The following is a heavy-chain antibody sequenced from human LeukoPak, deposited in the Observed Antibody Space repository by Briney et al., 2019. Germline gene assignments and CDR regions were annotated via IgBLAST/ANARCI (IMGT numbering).Heavy chain of an antibody. CDR3: ARKGQQNFDY. J-gene: IGHJ4*02. V-gene: IGHV4-59*08. Sequence: YPSETLSLTCTVSGGSISSYYWSWIRQPPGKGLEWIGYIYYSGSTNYNPSLKSRVTISVDTSKNQFSLKLSSVTAADTAVYYCARKGQQNFDYWGQGTLVTVSS. D-gene: IGHD6-13*01. CDR2: IYYSGST. CDR1: GGSISSYY.